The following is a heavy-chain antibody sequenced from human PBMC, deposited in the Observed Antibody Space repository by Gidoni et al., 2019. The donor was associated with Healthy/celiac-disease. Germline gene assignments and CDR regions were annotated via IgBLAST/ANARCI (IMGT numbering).Heavy chain of an antibody. Sequence: QVQLQESGPGLVKPSETLSLTCTVSGGSISSYYWRWIRQPPGKGLEWIGYIYYSGSTNYNPSLKSRVTISVDTSKNQFSLKLSSVTAADTAVYYCAGSLVRGHFDYWGQGTLVTVSS. D-gene: IGHD1-26*01. J-gene: IGHJ4*02. V-gene: IGHV4-59*01. CDR1: GGSISSYY. CDR2: IYYSGST. CDR3: AGSLVRGHFDY.